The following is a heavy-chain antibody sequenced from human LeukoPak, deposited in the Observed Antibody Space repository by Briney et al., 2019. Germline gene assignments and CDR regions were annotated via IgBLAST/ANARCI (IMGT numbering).Heavy chain of an antibody. V-gene: IGHV4-59*08. CDR2: IYGSGST. Sequence: SETLSPTCTVSGDSLSSHFWSWIRQPPGKGLEWIGYIYGSGSTNYDPSLKSRVTISEDTSKNHFSLILTSVTAADTAVYYCARNVGWYSHDSWGQGTLVTVSS. J-gene: IGHJ4*02. CDR3: ARNVGWYSHDS. CDR1: GDSLSSHF. D-gene: IGHD6-19*01.